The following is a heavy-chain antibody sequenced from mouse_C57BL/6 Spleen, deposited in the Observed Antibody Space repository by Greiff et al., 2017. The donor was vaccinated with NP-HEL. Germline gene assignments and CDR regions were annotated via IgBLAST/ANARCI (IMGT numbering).Heavy chain of an antibody. Sequence: EVQVVESGGGLVKPGGSLKLSCAASGFTFSSYAMSWVRQTPEKRLEWVATISDGGSYTYYPDNVKGRFTISRDNAKNNLYLQMSHLKSEDTAMYYCARDRTPSYFDVWGTGTTVTVSS. CDR1: GFTFSSYA. CDR2: ISDGGSYT. J-gene: IGHJ1*03. V-gene: IGHV5-4*01. CDR3: ARDRTPSYFDV.